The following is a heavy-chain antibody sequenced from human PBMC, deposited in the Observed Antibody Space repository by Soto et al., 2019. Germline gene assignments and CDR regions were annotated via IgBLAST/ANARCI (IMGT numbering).Heavy chain of an antibody. CDR3: ARDLLTTGTYLNYYYYGMDV. V-gene: IGHV3-30-3*01. CDR1: GFTFSSYA. Sequence: HPGGSLRLSCAASGFTFSSYAMHWVRQAPGKGLEWVAVISYDGSNKYYADSVKGRFTISRDNSKNTLYLQMNSLRAEDTAVYYCARDLLTTGTYLNYYYYGMDVWGQGTTVTVSS. D-gene: IGHD1-1*01. CDR2: ISYDGSNK. J-gene: IGHJ6*02.